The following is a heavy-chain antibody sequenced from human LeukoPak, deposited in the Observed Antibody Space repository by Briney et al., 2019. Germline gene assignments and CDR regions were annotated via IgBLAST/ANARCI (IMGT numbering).Heavy chain of an antibody. CDR2: INHSGST. CDR1: GVSFSGYY. Sequence: SETLSLTCAVYGVSFSGYYWSWIRQPPGKGLEWIGEINHSGSTNYNPSLKSRVTISVDTSKNQFSLKLSSVTAADTAVYYCARARRYCSSTGCYTCCYYGMDVWGQRTTVTVSS. D-gene: IGHD2-2*02. J-gene: IGHJ6*02. CDR3: ARARRYCSSTGCYTCCYYGMDV. V-gene: IGHV4-34*01.